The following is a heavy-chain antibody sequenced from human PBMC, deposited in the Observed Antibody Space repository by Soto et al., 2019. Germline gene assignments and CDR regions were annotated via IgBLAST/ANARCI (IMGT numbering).Heavy chain of an antibody. J-gene: IGHJ6*02. CDR3: AREILLRYYYGSGSYYHYYYGMDV. V-gene: IGHV3-72*01. D-gene: IGHD3-10*01. CDR2: TRNKANSYTT. CDR1: GFTFSDHY. Sequence: GGSLRLSCAASGFTFSDHYMDWVRQAPGKGLEWVGRTRNKANSYTTEYAASVKGRFTISRDDSKNSLYLQMNSLKTEDTAVYYCAREILLRYYYGSGSYYHYYYGMDVWGQGTTVTVSS.